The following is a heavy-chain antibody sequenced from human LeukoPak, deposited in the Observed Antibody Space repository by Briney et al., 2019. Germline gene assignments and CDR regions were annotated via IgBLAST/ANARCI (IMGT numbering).Heavy chain of an antibody. V-gene: IGHV3-23*01. CDR1: GFTFSSYA. CDR2: ISGSGGST. Sequence: KSGGSLRLSCAASGFTFSSYAMSWVRQAPGKGLEWVSAISGSGGSTYSADSVKGRFTISRDNSKNTLYLQMNSLRAEDTALYYCAKDRSCTNDICHGDFDYWGQGTLVTVSS. J-gene: IGHJ4*02. CDR3: AKDRSCTNDICHGDFDY. D-gene: IGHD2-8*01.